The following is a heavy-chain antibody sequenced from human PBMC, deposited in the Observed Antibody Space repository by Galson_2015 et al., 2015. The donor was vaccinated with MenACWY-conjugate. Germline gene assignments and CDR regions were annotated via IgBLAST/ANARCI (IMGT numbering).Heavy chain of an antibody. J-gene: IGHJ4*02. Sequence: QPPGKGLEWISYIKADGSFSNYADSVKGRFTISTDNAKNMVYLQMDGLGDEDTAVYFCARDNNWSFDSWGQGTLVAVSS. V-gene: IGHV3-74*01. D-gene: IGHD1-1*01. CDR2: IKADGSFS. CDR3: ARDNNWSFDS.